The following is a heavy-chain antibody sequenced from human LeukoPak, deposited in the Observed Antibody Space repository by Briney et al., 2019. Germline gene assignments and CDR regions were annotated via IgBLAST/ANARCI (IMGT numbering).Heavy chain of an antibody. D-gene: IGHD3-10*01. V-gene: IGHV1-2*02. CDR3: AKTRVGIRGVYPTGAFDI. CDR2: IYPHSGGT. J-gene: IGHJ3*02. Sequence: ASVKVSCKASGYTFTGYYIHWVRQAPGQGLEWMGWIYPHSGGTDYAQKFQGRVTMTRDTSISTAYMELSRLRSDDTAVYYCAKTRVGIRGVYPTGAFDIWGQGTMVTVSP. CDR1: GYTFTGYY.